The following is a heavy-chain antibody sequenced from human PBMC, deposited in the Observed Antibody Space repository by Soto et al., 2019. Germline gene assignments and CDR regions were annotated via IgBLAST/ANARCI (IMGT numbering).Heavy chain of an antibody. J-gene: IGHJ6*02. D-gene: IGHD2-15*01. CDR1: GGSVSSTDW. Sequence: QVQLQESGPGLVKTSGTLSLSCAVSGGSVSSTDWWTWVRQPPGKGLEWIGEVDHSGNTNYNPSPQRRVTISLDKSRNRFSPKLNSAAAADTGVYYCARAWWYPGYYYYGGDVWGPGTTVTGSS. CDR3: ARAWWYPGYYYYGGDV. CDR2: VDHSGNT. V-gene: IGHV4-4*02.